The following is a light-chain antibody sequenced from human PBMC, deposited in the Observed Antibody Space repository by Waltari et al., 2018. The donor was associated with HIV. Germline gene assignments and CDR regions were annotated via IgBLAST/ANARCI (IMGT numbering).Light chain of an antibody. CDR1: SSNIGDNY. V-gene: IGLV1-51*01. J-gene: IGLJ1*01. CDR3: AAWDDSLNGYV. Sequence: QSVLTQPPSVSAAPGQKVTISCSGSSSNIGDNYVSWYQQLPGTAPKLLIYDNNLRPSGIPDRFSGSKSGTSATLDITGLQSEDEADYYCAAWDDSLNGYVFGTGTKVTVL. CDR2: DNN.